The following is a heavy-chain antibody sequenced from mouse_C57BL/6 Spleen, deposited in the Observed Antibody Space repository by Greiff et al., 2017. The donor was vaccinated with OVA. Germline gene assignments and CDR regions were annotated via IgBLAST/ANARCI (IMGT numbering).Heavy chain of an antibody. Sequence: VQLQQSGPELVKPGASVKISCKASGYAFSSSWMNWVKQRPGKGLEWIGRIYPGDGDTNYNGKFKGKATLTADKSSSTAYMQLSSLTSEDSAVYFCARYWDGDYWGQGTTLTVSS. CDR1: GYAFSSSW. J-gene: IGHJ2*01. V-gene: IGHV1-82*01. D-gene: IGHD4-1*01. CDR2: IYPGDGDT. CDR3: ARYWDGDY.